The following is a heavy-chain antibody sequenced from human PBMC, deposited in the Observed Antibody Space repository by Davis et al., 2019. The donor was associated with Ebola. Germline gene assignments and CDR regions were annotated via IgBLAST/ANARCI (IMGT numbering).Heavy chain of an antibody. V-gene: IGHV3-30*12. CDR1: GFTFSTYG. CDR2: ISYDGSNE. J-gene: IGHJ4*02. D-gene: IGHD3-10*01. Sequence: PGGSLRLSCAASGFTFSTYGLHWVRQAPGKGLEWVAVISYDGSNEYYADSVKGRFIISRDNSKNSLYLQMNSLRAEDTAVYYCASGNPMVRGVIISYPAFDYWGQGTLVTVSS. CDR3: ASGNPMVRGVIISYPAFDY.